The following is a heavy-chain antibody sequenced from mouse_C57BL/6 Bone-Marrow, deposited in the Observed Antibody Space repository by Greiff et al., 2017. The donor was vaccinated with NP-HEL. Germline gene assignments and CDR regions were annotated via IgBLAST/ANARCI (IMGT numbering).Heavy chain of an antibody. V-gene: IGHV1-9*01. CDR3: ARCSYAGQFDY. J-gene: IGHJ2*01. D-gene: IGHD6-5*01. CDR1: GYTFTGYW. CDR2: ILPGSGST. Sequence: VKLVESGAELMKPGASVKLSCKATGYTFTGYWIAWVKQRPGHGLEWIGEILPGSGSTNYKEKFKGKATFTADTSSNTAYMQLSSLTTEDSAIYYCARCSYAGQFDYWGQGTTLTVSS.